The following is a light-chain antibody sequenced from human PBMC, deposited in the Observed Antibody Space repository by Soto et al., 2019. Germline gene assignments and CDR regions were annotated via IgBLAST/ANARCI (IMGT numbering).Light chain of an antibody. CDR1: QAIRNA. J-gene: IGKJ4*01. CDR2: AAT. CDR3: LQEYNSPLT. Sequence: AIQVTQSPSSLSASVGDRVTITCRASQAIRNALDWYQQKPGKAPKLLIYAATYLQSGVPSRFSGSGSGTDFTLTISSLQPEDFATYYCLQEYNSPLTFGGGTKVEIK. V-gene: IGKV1-6*01.